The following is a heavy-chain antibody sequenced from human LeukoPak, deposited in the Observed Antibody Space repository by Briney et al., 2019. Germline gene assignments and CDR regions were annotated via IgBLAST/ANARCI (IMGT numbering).Heavy chain of an antibody. CDR1: GGSISSSNYY. CDR3: ARAFYPGYYSYMAV. V-gene: IGHV4-61*05. J-gene: IGHJ6*03. Sequence: SETLSLTCSVSGGSISSSNYYWDWIRQPPGKGLEWIGYIYYSGSTNYNPSLKSRVTISVDTSKNQFSLKLSSVTAADTAVYYCARAFYPGYYSYMAVWGKGTTVTVSS. CDR2: IYYSGST. D-gene: IGHD3-3*02.